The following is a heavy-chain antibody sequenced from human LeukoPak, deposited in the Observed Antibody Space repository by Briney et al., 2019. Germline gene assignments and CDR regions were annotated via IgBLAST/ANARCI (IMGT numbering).Heavy chain of an antibody. J-gene: IGHJ5*02. D-gene: IGHD2-2*01. CDR3: ARRGYCSSTTCYEYWFDP. CDR1: GGSISSSGYY. CDR2: IYYSGST. Sequence: SETLSLTCTVSGGSISSSGYYWGWIRQPPGQGLEWIGIIYYSGSTYYNPSLKSRLTISVDTSKNQFSLKLSSVTATDTAVYYCARRGYCSSTTCYEYWFDPWGQGTLVTVSS. V-gene: IGHV4-39*01.